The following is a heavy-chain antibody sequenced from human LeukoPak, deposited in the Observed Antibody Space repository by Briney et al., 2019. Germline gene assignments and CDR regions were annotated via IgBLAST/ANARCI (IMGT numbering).Heavy chain of an antibody. CDR3: ARGDSSGYYDAFDI. V-gene: IGHV3-21*01. D-gene: IGHD3-22*01. Sequence: PGGSLRLSCAASGFTFSSYSMNWVRQAPGKGLEWVSSISSSSSYIYYADSVKGRFTISRDNAKNSLYLQMNSLRAEDTAVYYCARGDSSGYYDAFDIWGQGTMVTVSS. CDR1: GFTFSSYS. CDR2: ISSSSSYI. J-gene: IGHJ3*02.